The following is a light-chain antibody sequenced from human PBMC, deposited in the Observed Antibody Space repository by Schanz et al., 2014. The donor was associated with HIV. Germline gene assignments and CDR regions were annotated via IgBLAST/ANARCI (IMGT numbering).Light chain of an antibody. CDR3: QQYSSSPRT. CDR1: QSVSSNF. V-gene: IGKV3-20*01. Sequence: TVLTQSPGTLSLSPGETVTLSCRASQSVSSNFLAWYQQKPGQPPRLLIYGASSRATGIPDRFSGSGSGTDFTLTIIRLEPEDFAVYYCQQYSSSPRTFGQGTKVEI. J-gene: IGKJ1*01. CDR2: GAS.